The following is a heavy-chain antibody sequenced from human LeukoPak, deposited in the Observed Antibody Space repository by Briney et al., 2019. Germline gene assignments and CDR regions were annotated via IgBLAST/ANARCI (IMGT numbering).Heavy chain of an antibody. CDR1: GFTFSSYS. V-gene: IGHV3-48*01. Sequence: GGSLRLSCAASGFTFSSYSMGWGRQAPGEGLEWGSYISSSSAIYYANSVKGRFTISRDNAKNSLYLQMNSLRAEDTAVYYCAELGITMIGGVWGKGTTVTISS. CDR3: AELGITMIGGV. CDR2: ISSSSAI. J-gene: IGHJ6*04. D-gene: IGHD3-10*02.